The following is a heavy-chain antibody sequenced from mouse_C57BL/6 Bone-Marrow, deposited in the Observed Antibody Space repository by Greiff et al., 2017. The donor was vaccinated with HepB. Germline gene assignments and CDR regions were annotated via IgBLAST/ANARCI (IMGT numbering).Heavy chain of an antibody. J-gene: IGHJ3*01. V-gene: IGHV14-4*01. CDR2: IDPENGDT. CDR1: GFNIKDDY. D-gene: IGHD1-1*01. CDR3: TPITTVVAPFAY. Sequence: VTLKESGAELVRPGASVKLSCTASGFNIKDDYMHWVKQRPEQGLEWIGWIDPENGDTEYASKFQGKATITADTSSNTAYLQLSSLTSEDTAVYYCTPITTVVAPFAYWGQGTLVTVSA.